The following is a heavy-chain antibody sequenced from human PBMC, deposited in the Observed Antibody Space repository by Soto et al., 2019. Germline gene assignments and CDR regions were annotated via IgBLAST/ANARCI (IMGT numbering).Heavy chain of an antibody. D-gene: IGHD6-13*01. J-gene: IGHJ5*01. CDR1: GFTFSNYD. CDR3: TRDPAPGDS. V-gene: IGHV3-21*01. Sequence: QLVESGGGLVKPGGSLRLSCAASGFTFSNYDMSWVRQAPGKGLEWVSSISAGGTYTPYADSVKGRFTISRDNAKSSLYLQMNSLRADDTAIYYCTRDPAPGDSWGQGTLVTVSS. CDR2: ISAGGTYT.